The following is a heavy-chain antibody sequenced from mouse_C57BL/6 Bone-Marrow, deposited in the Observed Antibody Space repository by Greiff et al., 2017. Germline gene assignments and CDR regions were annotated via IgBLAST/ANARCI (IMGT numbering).Heavy chain of an antibody. CDR2: IDPEAGDT. D-gene: IGHD1-1*01. Sequence: VQLQQSGAELVRPGASVKLSCTASGFNIKDYYMHWVKQRPEQGLEWIGRIDPEAGDTEYAPKFQGKATMTADTSSNTAYLPLSSLTSEDTAVYYCTFMTTADYWGQGTTLTVSS. V-gene: IGHV14-1*01. CDR3: TFMTTADY. J-gene: IGHJ2*01. CDR1: GFNIKDYY.